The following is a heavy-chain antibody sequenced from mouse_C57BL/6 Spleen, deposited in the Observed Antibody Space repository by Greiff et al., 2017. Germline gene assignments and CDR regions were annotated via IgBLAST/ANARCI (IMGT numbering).Heavy chain of an antibody. CDR2: INPSSGYT. CDR1: GYTFTSYT. D-gene: IGHD1-1*01. Sequence: VQLQQSGAELARPGASVKMSCKASGYTFTSYTMHWVKQRPGQGLEWVGYINPSSGYTKYNHKFKDKATLTADKSSSTAYLPLSSLTSEDSAVYYCARSLYGSSYYYAMDYWGQGTSVTVST. J-gene: IGHJ4*01. V-gene: IGHV1-4*01. CDR3: ARSLYGSSYYYAMDY.